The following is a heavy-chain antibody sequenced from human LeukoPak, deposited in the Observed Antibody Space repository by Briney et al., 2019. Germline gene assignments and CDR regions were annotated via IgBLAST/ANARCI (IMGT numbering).Heavy chain of an antibody. D-gene: IGHD3-22*01. CDR1: GGSFSGYY. J-gene: IGHJ4*02. CDR2: INHSGST. CDR3: ARHASRLDYYDSSGYKRPWIFDY. V-gene: IGHV4-34*01. Sequence: SETLSLTCAVYGGSFSGYYWSWIRQPPGKGLEWIGEINHSGSTNYNPSLKSRVTISVDTSKSQFSLKLSSVTAADTAVYYCARHASRLDYYDSSGYKRPWIFDYWGQGTLVTVSS.